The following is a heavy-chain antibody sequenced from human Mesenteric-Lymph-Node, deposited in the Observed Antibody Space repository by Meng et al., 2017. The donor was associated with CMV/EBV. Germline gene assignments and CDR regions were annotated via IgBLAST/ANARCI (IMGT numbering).Heavy chain of an antibody. D-gene: IGHD2-2*01. Sequence: GGSLRLSCAASGFTFSNYWMHWVRQVPGEGLVWVSRINSEGSRTDYADSVKGRFTISRDSAKNTLYLQMNSLRAEDTAVYYCAREVPAASGMDVWGQGTTVTVSS. CDR3: AREVPAASGMDV. CDR1: GFTFSNYW. J-gene: IGHJ6*02. CDR2: INSEGSRT. V-gene: IGHV3-74*01.